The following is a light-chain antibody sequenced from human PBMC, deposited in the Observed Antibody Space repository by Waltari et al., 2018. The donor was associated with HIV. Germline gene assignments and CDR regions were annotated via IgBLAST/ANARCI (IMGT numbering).Light chain of an antibody. Sequence: QSALTQPASGSGFAGQSITISYTGRSSDIGAYHYVLWFQQHSAKSPTLIIDDFSKRPSGVSDRFSGSKSGNTAYLTISGLQTEDEADYHCCSYAGSSTGVFGTGTKVTVL. CDR3: CSYAGSSTGV. J-gene: IGLJ1*01. V-gene: IGLV2-23*02. CDR2: DFS. CDR1: SSDIGAYHY.